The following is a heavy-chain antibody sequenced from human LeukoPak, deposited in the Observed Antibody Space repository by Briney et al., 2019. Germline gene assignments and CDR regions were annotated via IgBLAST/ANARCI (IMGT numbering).Heavy chain of an antibody. D-gene: IGHD3-22*01. J-gene: IGHJ4*02. CDR1: GFTFSSYW. Sequence: PGGSLRLSCAASGFTFSSYWMSWVRQAPGKGLEWVANIKQGGSEKYYVDSVKGRFTISRDNAKNSLYLQMNSLRAEDTAVYYCARVSVSSGYSYYFDYWGQGTLVTVSS. CDR3: ARVSVSSGYSYYFDY. V-gene: IGHV3-7*01. CDR2: IKQGGSEK.